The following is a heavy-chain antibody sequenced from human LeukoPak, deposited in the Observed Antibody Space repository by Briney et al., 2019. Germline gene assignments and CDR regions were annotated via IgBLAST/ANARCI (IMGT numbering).Heavy chain of an antibody. CDR2: ITTSSSYT. Sequence: GGSLRLSCEASGFSFSSYNMDWVRQTPGEGLEWISSITTSSSYTFYADSVKGRFTISRDNARNSLYLQMNSLTAEDTAVYYCARDPYSGAYGDTYYYFMDVWGKGTTVTISS. J-gene: IGHJ6*03. D-gene: IGHD1-26*01. CDR3: ARDPYSGAYGDTYYYFMDV. CDR1: GFSFSSYN. V-gene: IGHV3-21*01.